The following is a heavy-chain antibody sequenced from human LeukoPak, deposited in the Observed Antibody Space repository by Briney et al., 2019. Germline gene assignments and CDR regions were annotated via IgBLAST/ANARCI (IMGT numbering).Heavy chain of an antibody. D-gene: IGHD2-2*01. CDR1: GGSISGGSYY. CDR3: ARHIHAHEAAPLDY. Sequence: SETLSLTCSVPGGSISGGSYYWGWIRQPPGKGLEWIGSIYYSGSTNYNPSLKSRVTISVDTSKNQFSLKLSSVTAADTAVYYCARHIHAHEAAPLDYWGQGTLVTVSS. V-gene: IGHV4-39*07. J-gene: IGHJ4*02. CDR2: IYYSGST.